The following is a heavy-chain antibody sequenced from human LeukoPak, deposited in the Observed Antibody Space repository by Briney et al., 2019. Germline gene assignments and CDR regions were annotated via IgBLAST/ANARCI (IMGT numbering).Heavy chain of an antibody. Sequence: PGGSLRLSCAASGFTFSSYAMSWVRQAPGKGLEWVSAISGSGGSTYYADSVKGRFTISRDNSKNTLYLQMNSLRAEDTAVYYCARDHLVTAIPSDAFDIWGQGTMVTVSS. CDR1: GFTFSSYA. J-gene: IGHJ3*02. CDR3: ARDHLVTAIPSDAFDI. CDR2: ISGSGGST. V-gene: IGHV3-23*01. D-gene: IGHD2-21*02.